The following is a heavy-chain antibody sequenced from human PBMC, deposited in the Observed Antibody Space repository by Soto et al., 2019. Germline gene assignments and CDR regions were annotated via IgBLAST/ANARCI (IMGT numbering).Heavy chain of an antibody. Sequence: SETLSLTCAVYGGSFSGYYWTWIRQPPGKGLEWIGEINHSGTINFNPSLKSRLTISLDTSKKHFSLKLSSVTDADAAAYYCARADRTLVTSYSLDVWGQGTTVTVSS. V-gene: IGHV4-34*01. D-gene: IGHD2-21*02. CDR2: INHSGTI. J-gene: IGHJ6*02. CDR3: ARADRTLVTSYSLDV. CDR1: GGSFSGYY.